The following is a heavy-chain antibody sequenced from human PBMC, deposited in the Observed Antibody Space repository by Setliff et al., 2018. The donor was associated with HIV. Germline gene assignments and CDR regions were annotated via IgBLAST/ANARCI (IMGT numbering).Heavy chain of an antibody. Sequence: SETLSLTCTVSGDSINSHFWTWIRKSPRKGLEWIGYISSTGAAWYNPSLKSRVTISIDTSKIHFSLTLSSVSGADTALYYCARGGKRAFDIWGQGAMVTVSS. CDR1: GDSINSHF. CDR2: ISSTGAA. CDR3: ARGGKRAFDI. V-gene: IGHV4-59*11. J-gene: IGHJ3*02.